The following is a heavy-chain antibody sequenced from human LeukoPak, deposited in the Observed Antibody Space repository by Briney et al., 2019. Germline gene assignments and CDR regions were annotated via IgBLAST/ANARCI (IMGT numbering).Heavy chain of an antibody. CDR1: GYSFTNYW. Sequence: GESLKISCKGSGYSFTNYWIGWVRQMPGKGLEWMGIIYPGDSDTRYSPSFRGQVTISADKSISTAYLQWGSLKASDSSMYYCARQGYGSGWYLGAFDIWGRGTMVTVSS. CDR2: IYPGDSDT. J-gene: IGHJ3*02. V-gene: IGHV5-51*01. CDR3: ARQGYGSGWYLGAFDI. D-gene: IGHD6-19*01.